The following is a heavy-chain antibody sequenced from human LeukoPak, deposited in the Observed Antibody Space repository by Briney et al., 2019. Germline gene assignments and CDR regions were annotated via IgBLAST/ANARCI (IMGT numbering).Heavy chain of an antibody. CDR3: AREVTYTSGSYCDF. CDR2: INSDGSST. Sequence: PGGSLRLSCAASGFIFSSYWIHWVRQAPGKGLVWVSRINSDGSSTTYADSVKGRFTFSRDNAENTLYLQMNSLRAEDTAVYFCAREVTYTSGSYCDFWGRGTLVTVSS. V-gene: IGHV3-74*01. D-gene: IGHD3-10*01. J-gene: IGHJ4*02. CDR1: GFIFSSYW.